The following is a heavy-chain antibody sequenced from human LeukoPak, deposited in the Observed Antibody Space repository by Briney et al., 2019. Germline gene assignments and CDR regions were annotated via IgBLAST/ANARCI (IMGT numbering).Heavy chain of an antibody. CDR1: GSSFTSYW. J-gene: IGHJ5*02. V-gene: IGHV5-51*01. D-gene: IGHD1-1*01. CDR2: IYPGDSDT. Sequence: GESLQISCKGSGSSFTSYWIAWVRQLPGKGLEWLGIIYPGDSDTRYSPSFQGQVTISADKSISTAYLQWSSLRASDTAMYYCARHLPTGGYIWFDPWGQGTRVTVAS. CDR3: ARHLPTGGYIWFDP.